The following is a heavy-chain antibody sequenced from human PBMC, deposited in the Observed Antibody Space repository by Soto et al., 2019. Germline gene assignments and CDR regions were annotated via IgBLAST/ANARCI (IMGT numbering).Heavy chain of an antibody. CDR2: ISYDGSNK. CDR3: ESDCSSHTCYRQGGMDV. V-gene: IGHV3-30-3*01. CDR1: GFSLNSYA. J-gene: IGHJ6*02. Sequence: LRLSCAASGFSLNSYAMHWVRQAPGKGLEWVAVISYDGSNKFYGDSVKGRFTISRDNSKNTVYLQMDSLRTEDTAVYYCESDCSSHTCYRQGGMDVWGQGTTVTVSS. D-gene: IGHD2-2*02.